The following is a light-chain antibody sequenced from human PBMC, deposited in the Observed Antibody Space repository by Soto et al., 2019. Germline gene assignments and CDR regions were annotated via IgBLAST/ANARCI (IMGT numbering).Light chain of an antibody. J-gene: IGLJ1*01. CDR1: TSDIGGYNY. Sequence: QSVLTQPPSASGSPGQSVAISCTGTTSDIGGYNYVSWYQQHPGKAPKLMIYEVNKRPSGVPDRFSGSKSGNTVSLTVSGLQAEDEADYYCSSHGGNSPYVFGTGTKLTVL. CDR3: SSHGGNSPYV. CDR2: EVN. V-gene: IGLV2-8*01.